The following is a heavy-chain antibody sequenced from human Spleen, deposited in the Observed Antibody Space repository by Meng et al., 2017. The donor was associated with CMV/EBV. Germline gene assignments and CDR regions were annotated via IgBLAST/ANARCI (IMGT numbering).Heavy chain of an antibody. D-gene: IGHD2-2*02. CDR2: INPNSGGT. Sequence: FTGHYLHWVRQAPGQGLEWMGWINPNSGGTNYAEKFQGRVTMTRDTSINTAYMELNKLRSDDTAVYYCARDGRFCSSTSCYSWWFDPWGQGTLVTVSS. CDR3: ARDGRFCSSTSCYSWWFDP. CDR1: FTGHY. J-gene: IGHJ5*02. V-gene: IGHV1-2*02.